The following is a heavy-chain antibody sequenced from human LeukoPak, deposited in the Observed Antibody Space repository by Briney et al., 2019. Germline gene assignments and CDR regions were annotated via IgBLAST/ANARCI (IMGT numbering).Heavy chain of an antibody. Sequence: GGSLRLSCAASGFTFSSYGMHWVRQAPGKGLEWVAFIRYDGSNKYYAVSVKGRFTISRDNSKNTLYLQMNSLRAEDTAVYYCAKSAGYYYGSGSYYVDYWGQGTLVTVSS. CDR2: IRYDGSNK. V-gene: IGHV3-30*02. J-gene: IGHJ4*02. D-gene: IGHD3-10*01. CDR1: GFTFSSYG. CDR3: AKSAGYYYGSGSYYVDY.